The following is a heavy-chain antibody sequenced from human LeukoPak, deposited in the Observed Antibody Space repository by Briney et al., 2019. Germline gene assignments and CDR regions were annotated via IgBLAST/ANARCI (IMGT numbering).Heavy chain of an antibody. CDR1: GFTFTAHG. J-gene: IGHJ4*02. CDR3: ARDGMSALTGLVF. Sequence: ASVKVSCKASGFTFTAHGFTWVRQAPGQGLEWMGWISGYNGDTNYAQTLQDRVTMTADTSTSTVYMELRSLRSDDTAVYYCARDGMSALTGLVFWGQGTLVTVSS. D-gene: IGHD1-26*01. CDR2: ISGYNGDT. V-gene: IGHV1-18*01.